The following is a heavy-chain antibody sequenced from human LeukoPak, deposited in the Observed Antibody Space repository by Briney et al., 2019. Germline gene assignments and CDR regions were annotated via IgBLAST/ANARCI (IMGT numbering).Heavy chain of an antibody. J-gene: IGHJ5*02. CDR1: GFTFSSYS. V-gene: IGHV3-7*01. Sequence: GGSLRLSCAASGFTFSSYSMNWVRQAPGKGLEWVANIKQDGSEKYYVDSVKGRFTISRDNAKNSLYLQMNSLRAEDTAVYYCAGRDIVVVPAARFDPWGQGTLVTVSS. CDR3: AGRDIVVVPAARFDP. D-gene: IGHD2-2*01. CDR2: IKQDGSEK.